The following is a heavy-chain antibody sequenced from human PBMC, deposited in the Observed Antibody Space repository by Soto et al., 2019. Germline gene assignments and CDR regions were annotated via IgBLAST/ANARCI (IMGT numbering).Heavy chain of an antibody. CDR2: INHSGST. V-gene: IGHV4-34*01. CDR1: GGSFSGYY. J-gene: IGHJ4*02. Sequence: SETLSLTCAVYGGSFSGYYWSWIRQPPGKGLEWIGEINHSGSTNYNPSLKSRVTISVDTSKNQFSLKLSSVTAADTAVYYCARGLDSSGYYGDYWGQGTLVTVSP. CDR3: ARGLDSSGYYGDY. D-gene: IGHD3-22*01.